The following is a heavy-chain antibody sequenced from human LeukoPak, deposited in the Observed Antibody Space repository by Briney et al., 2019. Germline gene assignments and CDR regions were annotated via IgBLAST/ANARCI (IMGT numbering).Heavy chain of an antibody. CDR2: VHKTGNP. CDR1: TVSGSSGNW. J-gene: IGHJ4*02. D-gene: IGHD7-27*01. V-gene: IGHV4/OR15-8*02. Sequence: SETLSLACALSTVSGSSGNWGSWVRQPPGKGLDGIGEVHKTGNPNYNPSLTTRVTISIDASKNQLSLELTSVTAADAAVYYCARELLGAPTPGAYWGQGTRVTVSS. CDR3: ARELLGAPTPGAY.